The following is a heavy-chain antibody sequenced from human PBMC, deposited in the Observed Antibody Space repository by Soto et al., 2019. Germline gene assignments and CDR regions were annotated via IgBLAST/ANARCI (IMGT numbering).Heavy chain of an antibody. Sequence: PGGSLRLSCAASGFTVSSNYMSWVRQAPGKGLEWVSVIYSGGSTYYADSVKGRFTISRDNSKNTLYLQMNSLRAEDTAVYYCAFGVAGTFYYYYMDVWGKGTTVTVSS. CDR2: IYSGGST. V-gene: IGHV3-66*01. CDR1: GFTVSSNY. J-gene: IGHJ6*03. D-gene: IGHD6-19*01. CDR3: AFGVAGTFYYYYMDV.